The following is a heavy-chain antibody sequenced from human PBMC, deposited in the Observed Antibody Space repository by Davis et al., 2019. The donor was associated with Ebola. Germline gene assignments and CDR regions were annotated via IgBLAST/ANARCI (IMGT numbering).Heavy chain of an antibody. CDR3: ARGSHMVRGSYYYYGMDV. D-gene: IGHD3-10*01. CDR2: ISYDGSNK. V-gene: IGHV3-30-3*01. CDR1: GFTFSSYA. J-gene: IGHJ6*02. Sequence: GESLKISCAASGFTFSSYAMHWVRQAPGKGLEWVAVISYDGSNKYYADSVKGRFTISRDNSKNTLYLQMNSLRAEDTAVYYCARGSHMVRGSYYYYGMDVWGQGTTVTVSS.